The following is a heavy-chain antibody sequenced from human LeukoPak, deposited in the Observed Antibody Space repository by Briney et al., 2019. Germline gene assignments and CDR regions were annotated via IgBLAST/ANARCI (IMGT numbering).Heavy chain of an antibody. CDR2: IIPIFGTA. Sequence: SVKVSCKASGYTFSSYAISWVRQAPGQGLEWMGGIIPIFGTANYAQKFQGRVTITADESTSTAYMELSSLRSEDTAVYYCARSRDDHQPCYMDVWGKGTTVTISS. CDR3: ARSRDDHQPCYMDV. V-gene: IGHV1-69*13. CDR1: GYTFSSYA. J-gene: IGHJ6*03. D-gene: IGHD2-2*01.